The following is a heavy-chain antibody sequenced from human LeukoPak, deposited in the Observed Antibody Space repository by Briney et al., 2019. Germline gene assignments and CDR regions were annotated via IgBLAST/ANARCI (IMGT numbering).Heavy chain of an antibody. CDR3: AIRGEYFDH. CDR2: IEQLGSEK. V-gene: IGHV3-7*03. J-gene: IGHJ4*02. Sequence: GGSLRLSCAASGFPFSRCWMSWLRQTPGNGLEWVANIEQLGSEKYYLDSVKGRFTISRDNAKNSLYLQMNSLRAEDTAVYYCAIRGEYFDHWGQGTLVTVSS. D-gene: IGHD3-16*01. CDR1: GFPFSRCW.